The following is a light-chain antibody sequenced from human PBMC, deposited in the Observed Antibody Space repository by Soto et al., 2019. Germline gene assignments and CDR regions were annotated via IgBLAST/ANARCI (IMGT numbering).Light chain of an antibody. V-gene: IGLV1-40*01. CDR3: QSSDSSLSGFV. CDR1: SSNIGAGYD. Sequence: QSVLTQPPSVSGAPGQRVTISCTGSSSNIGAGYDVHWYQQLPGTAPKLLIYGNSNRPSGVPDRFSGSKSGTSASLAITGLQAEDEADYYCQSSDSSLSGFVFGGGTKLTVL. CDR2: GNS. J-gene: IGLJ2*01.